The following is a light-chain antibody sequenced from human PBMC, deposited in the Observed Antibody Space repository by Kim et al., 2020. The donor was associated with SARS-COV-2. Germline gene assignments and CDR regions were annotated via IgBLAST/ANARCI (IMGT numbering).Light chain of an antibody. V-gene: IGLV2-14*01. CDR2: NVN. J-gene: IGLJ1*01. CDR1: SSDVGGHNT. Sequence: QSALTQPASVSGSPGQSITISCTGTSSDVGGHNTVSWYQQHPGKVSKVIIYNVNKRPSGVSNRISGSKSGNTASLTISGLQAEDEADYYCSSYTLSQTYVFGTGTKVTVL. CDR3: SSYTLSQTYV.